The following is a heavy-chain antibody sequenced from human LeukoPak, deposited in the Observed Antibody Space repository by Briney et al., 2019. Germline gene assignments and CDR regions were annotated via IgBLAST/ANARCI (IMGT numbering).Heavy chain of an antibody. CDR1: GFTFSDCY. J-gene: IGHJ4*02. Sequence: GGSLRLSCAASGFTFSDCYMSWIRQAPGKGLEWVSYISSGGGTIYYADSVKGRFTISRDNAKNSLYLQMDSLRAEDTAVYYCAREGDWNYVFDYWGQGTQVTVPS. CDR3: AREGDWNYVFDY. D-gene: IGHD1-7*01. CDR2: ISSGGGTI. V-gene: IGHV3-11*01.